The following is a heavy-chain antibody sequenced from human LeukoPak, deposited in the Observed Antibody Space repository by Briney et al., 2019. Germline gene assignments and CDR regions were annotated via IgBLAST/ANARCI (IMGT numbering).Heavy chain of an antibody. V-gene: IGHV3-23*01. D-gene: IGHD4-17*01. CDR1: GFTFSSYA. Sequence: GGSLRLSCIASGFTFSSYAMSWVRQAPGKGLEWASTISNSDGNTYYADSVKGRFTISRDNAKNSLYLQMNSLRAEDTAVYYCARDSYGDSNFDYWGQGTLVTVSS. CDR2: ISNSDGNT. J-gene: IGHJ4*02. CDR3: ARDSYGDSNFDY.